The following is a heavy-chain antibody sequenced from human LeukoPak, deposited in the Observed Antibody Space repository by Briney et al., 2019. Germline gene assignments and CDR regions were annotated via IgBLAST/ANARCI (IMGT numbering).Heavy chain of an antibody. D-gene: IGHD4-17*01. V-gene: IGHV1-69*04. J-gene: IGHJ4*02. CDR3: ARHFGDSVGH. Sequence: SVKVSCKASGGTFSSYANSWVRQAPGQGLEWMGRIIPILGIANYAQKFQGRVTITADKSTSTAYMELSSLRSEDTAVYYCARHFGDSVGHWGQGTLVTVSS. CDR1: GGTFSSYA. CDR2: IIPILGIA.